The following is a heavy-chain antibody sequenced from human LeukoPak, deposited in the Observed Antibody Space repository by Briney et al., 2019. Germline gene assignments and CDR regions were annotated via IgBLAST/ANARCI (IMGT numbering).Heavy chain of an antibody. V-gene: IGHV4-4*07. CDR3: ARVARSIVVVPAAIGDSGYDKNYYYYYHMDV. CDR2: IYTSGIT. J-gene: IGHJ6*03. Sequence: SETLSLTCTVSGGSISSYYWSWIRQPAGKGLEWIGRIYTSGITNYNPSLKSRVTISVDTSKNQFSLKLSSVTAADTAVYYCARVARSIVVVPAAIGDSGYDKNYYYYYHMDVWGKGTTVTVSS. CDR1: GGSISSYY. D-gene: IGHD2-2*02.